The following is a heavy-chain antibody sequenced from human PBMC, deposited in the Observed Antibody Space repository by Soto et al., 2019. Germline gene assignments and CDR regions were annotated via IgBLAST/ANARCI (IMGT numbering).Heavy chain of an antibody. CDR1: GFTFNNHA. CDR2: IGHSGYSI. D-gene: IGHD3-9*01. CDR3: ARSDDKDILTGCYN. V-gene: IGHV3-23*01. J-gene: IGHJ4*02. Sequence: GGSLRLSCAASGFTFNNHAMAWVRQAPGKGLEWVSSIGHSGYSINYGESVKGRFTISRDNSKNMLFLEMNDLRAEDTSVYYCARSDDKDILTGCYNWGQGALVTVSS.